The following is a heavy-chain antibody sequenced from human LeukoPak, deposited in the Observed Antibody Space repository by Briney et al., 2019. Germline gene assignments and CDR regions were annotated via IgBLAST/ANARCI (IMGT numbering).Heavy chain of an antibody. D-gene: IGHD1-26*01. V-gene: IGHV3-23*01. CDR1: GFTFSSYA. CDR3: ARDTGGSYSYNWFDP. Sequence: GGSLRLSCAASGFTFSSYAMSWVRQAPGKGLEWVSAISGSGGSTYYADSVKGRFTISRDNSKNTLYLQMNSLRAEDTAVYYCARDTGGSYSYNWFDPWGQGTLVTVSS. J-gene: IGHJ5*02. CDR2: ISGSGGST.